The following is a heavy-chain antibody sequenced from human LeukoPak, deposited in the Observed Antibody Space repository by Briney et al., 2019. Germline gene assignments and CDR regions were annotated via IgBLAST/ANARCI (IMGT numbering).Heavy chain of an antibody. J-gene: IGHJ4*02. CDR1: GFTFSTYW. CDR2: INSDGSST. D-gene: IGHD3-3*01. Sequence: PGGSLRLSCAASGFTFSTYWMHWVRQAPGKGLVWVSRINSDGSSTSYADSEKGRFTISRDNAKNTLYLQMNSLRAEDTAVYYCATGSYYDFWSAYYKYYFDHWGQGILVTVSS. V-gene: IGHV3-74*01. CDR3: ATGSYYDFWSAYYKYYFDH.